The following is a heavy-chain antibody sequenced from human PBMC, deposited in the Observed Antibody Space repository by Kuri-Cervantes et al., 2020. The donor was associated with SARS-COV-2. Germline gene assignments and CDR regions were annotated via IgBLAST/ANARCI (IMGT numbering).Heavy chain of an antibody. CDR3: AKDRAGVHDF. V-gene: IGHV3-30*18. CDR1: GFNFSTTD. D-gene: IGHD2-21*01. J-gene: IGHJ4*02. Sequence: GESLKISCVASGFNFSTTDMHWVRQAPGKGLEWVTFISSDGKNKKCMASGKGRFTIPRDNSQNTLHLQMKSLRDEDTVIYYCAKDRAGVHDFWGQGTLVTVSS. CDR2: ISSDGKNK.